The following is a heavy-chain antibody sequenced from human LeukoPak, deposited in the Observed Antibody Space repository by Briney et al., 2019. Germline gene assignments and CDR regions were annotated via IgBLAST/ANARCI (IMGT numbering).Heavy chain of an antibody. D-gene: IGHD3-22*01. Sequence: SVKVSCKASGGTFRTFAISWVRQAPGQGLEWMGGIIPIFGIPDSAQKFQGRVTITADKSTSTAYMELSSLRSEDTAVYYCARLAGNYDGSGYYYADWGQGTLVTVSS. CDR2: IIPIFGIP. CDR3: ARLAGNYDGSGYYYAD. V-gene: IGHV1-69*10. CDR1: GGTFRTFA. J-gene: IGHJ4*02.